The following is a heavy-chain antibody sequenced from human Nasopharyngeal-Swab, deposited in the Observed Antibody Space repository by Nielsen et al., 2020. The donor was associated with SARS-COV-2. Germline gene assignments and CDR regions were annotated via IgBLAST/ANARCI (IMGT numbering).Heavy chain of an antibody. Sequence: GGSLRLSCAVSGFTFSSYSMNWVRQAPGKGLEWVSYISSSSSTIYYADSVKGRFTISRDNAKNSLYLQMNSLRAEDTAVYYCARVPSIAVASTLLPYYYYYMDVWGKGTTVTVSS. D-gene: IGHD6-19*01. V-gene: IGHV3-48*01. CDR3: ARVPSIAVASTLLPYYYYYMDV. J-gene: IGHJ6*03. CDR1: GFTFSSYS. CDR2: ISSSSSTI.